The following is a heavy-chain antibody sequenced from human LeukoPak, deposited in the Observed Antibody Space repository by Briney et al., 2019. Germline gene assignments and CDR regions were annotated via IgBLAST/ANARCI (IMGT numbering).Heavy chain of an antibody. CDR3: ARLPPGTPERHWDAIDI. Sequence: GESLKISCKGSGYSFTSYWIGWVRQMPGKGLGWMGIIYPGDSDTRYSPSFQGQVTISADKSISTAYLQWSSLKASDTAMYYCARLPPGTPERHWDAIDIWGQGTMVTVSS. D-gene: IGHD1-1*01. CDR1: GYSFTSYW. V-gene: IGHV5-51*01. CDR2: IYPGDSDT. J-gene: IGHJ3*02.